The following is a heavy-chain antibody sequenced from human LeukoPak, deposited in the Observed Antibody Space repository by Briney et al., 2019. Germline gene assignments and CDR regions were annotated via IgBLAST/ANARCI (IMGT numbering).Heavy chain of an antibody. CDR1: GFTFSSYW. CDR2: INSDGSST. V-gene: IGHV3-74*01. CDR3: ARVYAGSGYYYGNY. Sequence: GGSLRLSCAAFGFTFSSYWMHWVRQAPGKGPVWVSRINSDGSSTTYADSVKGRFTISRDNARNTLYLQMNSLTADDTAVYYCARVYAGSGYYYGNYWGQGTLVTVSS. J-gene: IGHJ4*02. D-gene: IGHD3-22*01.